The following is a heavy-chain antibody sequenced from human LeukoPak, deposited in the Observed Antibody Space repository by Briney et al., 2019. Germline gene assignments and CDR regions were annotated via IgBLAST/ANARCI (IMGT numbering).Heavy chain of an antibody. CDR3: ASEAFCVGGSCQLHRVAS. CDR2: IDANSGDT. D-gene: IGHD2-15*01. Sequence: GASVKVSCKASGYTFSAYYMHWVRQAPGQGLEGMGWIDANSGDTKYAQKFQGRVTITRDTSIGTAYMELNSLISDDTAVYYCASEAFCVGGSCQLHRVASWGPGTQVTVSS. V-gene: IGHV1-2*02. J-gene: IGHJ4*02. CDR1: GYTFSAYY.